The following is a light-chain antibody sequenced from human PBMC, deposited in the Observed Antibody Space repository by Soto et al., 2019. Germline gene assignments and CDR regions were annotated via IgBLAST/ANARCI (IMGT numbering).Light chain of an antibody. CDR2: AAS. Sequence: EIVLTQSPGTLSLSPGERATLSCRASQSVSSNYFAWYQQKPGQAPRLLIYAASSRATGIPDRFSGSGSGTDFTLTISRLEPEDLAVFYCQQYGDSPYTFGQGTKLEIK. V-gene: IGKV3-20*01. J-gene: IGKJ2*01. CDR3: QQYGDSPYT. CDR1: QSVSSNY.